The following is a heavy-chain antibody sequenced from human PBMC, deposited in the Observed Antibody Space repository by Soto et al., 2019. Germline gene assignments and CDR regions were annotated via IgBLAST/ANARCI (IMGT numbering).Heavy chain of an antibody. J-gene: IGHJ5*02. CDR3: ARQPARGDSSGSYFWSVNWFDP. CDR1: GDSVSSNSAA. Sequence: PSQTLSLTCVISGDSVSSNSAAWNWIRQSPSRGLEWLGRTYYRSKWYNDYAVSVKSRITINPDTSKNQFSLQLNSVTPEDTAVYYCARQPARGDSSGSYFWSVNWFDPWGQGTLVTVSS. CDR2: TYYRSKWYN. D-gene: IGHD6-19*01. V-gene: IGHV6-1*01.